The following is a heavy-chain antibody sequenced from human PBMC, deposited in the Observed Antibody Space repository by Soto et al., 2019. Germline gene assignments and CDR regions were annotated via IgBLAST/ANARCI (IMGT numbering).Heavy chain of an antibody. CDR3: ARVAY. J-gene: IGHJ4*02. Sequence: EVQLVESGGGLVKPGESLRLSCEASGFTFSRVSMNWASQVPGKGLEWVASISSGSSDTWYADSVKGRFIISRDNAQNSLFLQMNSLRPEDTAMYYCARVAYWGPGTQVTVSS. CDR2: ISSGSSDT. V-gene: IGHV3-21*02. CDR1: GFTFSRVS.